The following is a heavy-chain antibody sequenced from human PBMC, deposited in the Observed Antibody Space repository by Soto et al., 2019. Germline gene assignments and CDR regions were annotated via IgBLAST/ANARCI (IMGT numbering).Heavy chain of an antibody. V-gene: IGHV4-4*02. J-gene: IGHJ6*02. CDR3: AREEQQLGIWANV. CDR2: IYHSGST. CDR1: GGSISSSNW. Sequence: KTSETLSLTCAVSGGSISSSNWWSWVRQPPGKGLEWIGEIYHSGSTNYNPSLKSRVTISVDKSKNQFSLKLSSVTAADTAVYYCAREEQQLGIWANVWGQGTTVTVSS. D-gene: IGHD6-13*01.